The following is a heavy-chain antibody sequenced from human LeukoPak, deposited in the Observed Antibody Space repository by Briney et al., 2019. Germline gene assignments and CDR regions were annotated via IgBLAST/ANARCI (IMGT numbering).Heavy chain of an antibody. CDR1: GYSFTSYW. Sequence: GESLKISCKGSGYSFTSYWIGWVRQMPGKGLEWMGIIYPGDSDTRYSPSFQGQVTISADKSISTAYLQWSSLKASDTAMYYCARHDPEDIAVAGWNWFDPWGQGTLVTVSS. V-gene: IGHV5-51*01. CDR3: ARHDPEDIAVAGWNWFDP. D-gene: IGHD6-19*01. CDR2: IYPGDSDT. J-gene: IGHJ5*02.